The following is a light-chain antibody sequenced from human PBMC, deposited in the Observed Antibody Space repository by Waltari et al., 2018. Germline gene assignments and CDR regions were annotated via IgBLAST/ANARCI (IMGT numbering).Light chain of an antibody. J-gene: IGLJ1*01. Sequence: QSALTQPASASGSPGQSITISCTGTSRDDGGYNEAPWYHQYPGKAPQLMIYEVIYRPSGISNRFSGSKSGNTATLTISGLQAEDEADYYCSSYTSTKTGVFGTGTKVTVL. CDR1: SRDDGGYNE. CDR2: EVI. V-gene: IGLV2-14*01. CDR3: SSYTSTKTGV.